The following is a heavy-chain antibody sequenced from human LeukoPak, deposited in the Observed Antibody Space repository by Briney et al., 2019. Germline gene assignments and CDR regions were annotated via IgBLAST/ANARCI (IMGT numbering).Heavy chain of an antibody. CDR1: GFTFSSYA. V-gene: IGHV3-15*01. CDR3: ATEGFTYGYHGIDI. CDR2: IKTKTNGGTA. D-gene: IGHD5-18*01. Sequence: PGGSLRLSCAASGFTFSSYAMSWVRQAPGKGLDWVGRIKTKTNGGTADYSPPVKGRFTISRDDSKNTLYLQMNSLKTDDTAVYYCATEGFTYGYHGIDIWGQGTIVTVSS. J-gene: IGHJ3*02.